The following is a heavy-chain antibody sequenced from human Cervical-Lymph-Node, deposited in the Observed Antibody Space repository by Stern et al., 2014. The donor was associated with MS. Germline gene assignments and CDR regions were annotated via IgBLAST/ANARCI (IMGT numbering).Heavy chain of an antibody. CDR3: AREYDFWSGYHGPFDY. CDR1: GFTFSSYS. Sequence: EVQLVESGGGLVKPGGSLRLSCAASGFTFSSYSMNWVRQAPGKGLEWGSSISSSRRYIYYADSVKGRFTISRDNAKNSLYLQMNSLRAEDTAVYYCAREYDFWSGYHGPFDYWGQGTLVTVSS. V-gene: IGHV3-21*01. J-gene: IGHJ4*02. CDR2: ISSSRRYI. D-gene: IGHD3/OR15-3a*01.